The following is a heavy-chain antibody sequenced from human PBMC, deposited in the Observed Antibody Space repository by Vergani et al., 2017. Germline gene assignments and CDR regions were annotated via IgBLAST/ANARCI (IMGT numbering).Heavy chain of an antibody. V-gene: IGHV3-73*01. D-gene: IGHD6-19*01. Sequence: EVQLVESGGGLVQPGGSLKLSCAASGFTFSGSAMHWVRQASGKGLEWVGRIRSKANSYATAYAASVKGRFTISRDDSKNTAYLQMNSLKTEDTAVYYCTRIAVAGTPYWGQGTLVTVSS. CDR2: IRSKANSYAT. CDR1: GFTFSGSA. J-gene: IGHJ4*02. CDR3: TRIAVAGTPY.